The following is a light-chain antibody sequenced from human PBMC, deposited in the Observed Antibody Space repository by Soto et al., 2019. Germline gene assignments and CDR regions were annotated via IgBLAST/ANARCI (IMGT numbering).Light chain of an antibody. V-gene: IGLV2-23*01. CDR3: CSYAGSSIPL. J-gene: IGLJ2*01. CDR1: RSDVGGYNL. Sequence: QSVLTQPASVSGSPGQSITISCTGTRSDVGGYNLVSWYQQHPGKAPKLIIYEGNQRPSGVSNRFSGSKSGNTASLTISGLQAEDEADYYCCSYAGSSIPLFGGGTKLTVL. CDR2: EGN.